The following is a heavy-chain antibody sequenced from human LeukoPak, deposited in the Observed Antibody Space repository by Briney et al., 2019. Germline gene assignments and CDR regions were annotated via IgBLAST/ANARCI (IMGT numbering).Heavy chain of an antibody. Sequence: PGGSLRLSCAVSGFTFGSYAMSRVRQTPGKWLQWVSAIGGTGGGTIYADSVKGRFTISRDNSKNTVYLQMNSLRVEDAAVYYCVKGRIATPGYAEKFLYWGQGTRVIVS. D-gene: IGHD6-13*01. CDR3: VKGRIATPGYAEKFLY. V-gene: IGHV3-23*01. CDR1: GFTFGSYA. CDR2: IGGTGGGT. J-gene: IGHJ1*01.